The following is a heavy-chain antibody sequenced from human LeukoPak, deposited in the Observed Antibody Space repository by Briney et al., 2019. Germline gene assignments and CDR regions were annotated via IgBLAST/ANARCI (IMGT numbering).Heavy chain of an antibody. D-gene: IGHD6-13*01. J-gene: IGHJ4*02. Sequence: PSETLSLTCAVYGGSFSDYYWTWIRQPPGKGLEWIGEINHVETANYNPSLKSRVAISVDTSKSQFSLRLNSVTAADTAVYYCARPGDISSWYDYWGQGTVVAVSS. CDR3: ARPGDISSWYDY. V-gene: IGHV4-34*01. CDR2: INHVETA. CDR1: GGSFSDYY.